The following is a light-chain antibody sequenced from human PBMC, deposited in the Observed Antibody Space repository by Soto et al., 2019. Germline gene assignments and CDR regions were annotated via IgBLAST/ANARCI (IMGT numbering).Light chain of an antibody. V-gene: IGKV3-15*01. CDR1: QNIRSS. Sequence: EVVMTQSPASLSASPGERVTLSCRASQNIRSSLAWYQQRPGQAPRLLIYDASTRATGNPPRFSGGGSGTEFTVTISSLQSEDFAIYYCQQYDIWPPYTFGQGTKVEF. CDR2: DAS. J-gene: IGKJ2*01. CDR3: QQYDIWPPYT.